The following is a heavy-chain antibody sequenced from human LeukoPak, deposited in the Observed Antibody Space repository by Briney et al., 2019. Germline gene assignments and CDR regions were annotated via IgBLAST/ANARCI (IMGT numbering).Heavy chain of an antibody. CDR1: GGSISGFY. CDR2: IYTSGST. D-gene: IGHD6-19*01. CDR3: ARGYSTGWYYFDY. V-gene: IGHV4-4*07. J-gene: IGHJ4*02. Sequence: SETLSLTCTVSGGSISGFYWSWVRQPPGKGLEWIGRIYTSGSTNYNPSLKSRVTMSVDTSKNQFSLKLSSVTAADTAVYYCARGYSTGWYYFDYWGQGTLVTVSS.